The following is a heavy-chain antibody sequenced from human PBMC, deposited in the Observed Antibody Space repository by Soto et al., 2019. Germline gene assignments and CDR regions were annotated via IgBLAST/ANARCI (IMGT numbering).Heavy chain of an antibody. CDR3: ARDRQPSGGMDV. CDR1: GFTFSSYA. J-gene: IGHJ6*02. Sequence: GGSLRLSCAASGFTFSSYAMHWVRQAPGKGLEWVAVISYDGSNKYYADSVKGRFTISRDNSKNTLYLQMNSLRAEDAAVYYCARDRQPSGGMDVWGPGTTVTVSS. D-gene: IGHD6-6*01. V-gene: IGHV3-30-3*01. CDR2: ISYDGSNK.